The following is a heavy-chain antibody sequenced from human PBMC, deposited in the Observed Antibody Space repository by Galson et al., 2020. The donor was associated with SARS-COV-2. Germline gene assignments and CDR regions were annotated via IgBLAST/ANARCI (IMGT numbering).Heavy chain of an antibody. CDR3: ASDIAAAGSGRNY. V-gene: IGHV4-39*07. CDR2: IYYSGGT. D-gene: IGHD6-13*01. Sequence: SETLSLTCAVSGVSMRSTSYFWGWIRQPPGKGLEWIGAIYYSGGTYYNPSLKSRVTISIDTSKRQFSLKLSSVTAADTAVYYCASDIAAAGSGRNYWGQGALVTVSS. CDR1: GVSMRSTSYF. J-gene: IGHJ4*02.